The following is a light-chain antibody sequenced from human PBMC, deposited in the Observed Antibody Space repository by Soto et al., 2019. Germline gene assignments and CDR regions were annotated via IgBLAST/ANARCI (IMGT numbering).Light chain of an antibody. J-gene: IGKJ4*01. Sequence: EIVLTQSPATRSLSPGERATLSCRARQSVSSYLAWYQQKPGQAPRLLIYDASNRATGIPARFSGSGSWTDFTLTISSLEPEDFAVYYCQQRSNWPPLTFGGGTKVDIK. CDR1: QSVSSY. V-gene: IGKV3-11*01. CDR3: QQRSNWPPLT. CDR2: DAS.